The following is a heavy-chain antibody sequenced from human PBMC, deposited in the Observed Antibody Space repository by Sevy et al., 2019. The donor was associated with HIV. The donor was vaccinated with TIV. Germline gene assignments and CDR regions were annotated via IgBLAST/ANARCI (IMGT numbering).Heavy chain of an antibody. V-gene: IGHV1-18*04. J-gene: IGHJ6*02. CDR2: ISAYNGNT. D-gene: IGHD1-26*01. CDR1: GYTFTSYG. Sequence: ASVKVSCKASGYTFTSYGISWVRQAPGQGLEWMGWISAYNGNTNYAQKLQGRVTMTTDTSTSTAYMELRSLRSDDTAVDYCARWELPLYYYGMDVWGQGTTVTVSS. CDR3: ARWELPLYYYGMDV.